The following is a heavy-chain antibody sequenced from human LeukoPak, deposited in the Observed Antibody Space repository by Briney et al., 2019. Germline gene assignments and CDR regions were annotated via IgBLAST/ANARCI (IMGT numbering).Heavy chain of an antibody. Sequence: TLSLTCAISGDSVSSKSATWNWIRPSPSRGLEWLGRTYYVSKWFNDYAVSVKSRITITPDTSKNQFSLQLNSVTPEDTAVYYCAREGWFGEPPSHWFDPWGQGTLVTVSS. CDR2: TYYVSKWFN. CDR1: GDSVSSKSAT. J-gene: IGHJ5*02. V-gene: IGHV6-1*01. D-gene: IGHD3-10*01. CDR3: AREGWFGEPPSHWFDP.